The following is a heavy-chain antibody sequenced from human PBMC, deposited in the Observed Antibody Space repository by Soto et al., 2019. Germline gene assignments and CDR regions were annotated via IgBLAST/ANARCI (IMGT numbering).Heavy chain of an antibody. D-gene: IGHD6-19*01. J-gene: IGHJ4*02. CDR2: TYYRSKWYN. V-gene: IGHV6-1*01. CDR1: GDSVSSNRAA. CDR3: ARAWGFSSGWYGSFSY. Sequence: SQTLSLTCAISGDSVSSNRAAWNWIRQSPSRGLEWLGRTYYRSKWYNDYAVSVKSRITINPDTSKNQFSLQLNSVTPEDTAVYFCARAWGFSSGWYGSFSYWGQGTLVTVSS.